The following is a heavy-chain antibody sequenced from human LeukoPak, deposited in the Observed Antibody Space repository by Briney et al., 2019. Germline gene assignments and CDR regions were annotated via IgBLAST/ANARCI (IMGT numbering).Heavy chain of an antibody. V-gene: IGHV1-2*02. CDR3: ARGLAAIPSYYYYYMDV. CDR1: GYTFTGYY. D-gene: IGHD6-25*01. CDR2: INPNSGGT. J-gene: IGHJ6*03. Sequence: ASVKVSCKASGYTFTGYYMHWVRQAPGQGLEWMGWINPNSGGTNYAQKFQGRVTMTRDTSISTAYMELSRLRSDDTAVYYCARGLAAIPSYYYYYMDVWGKGTTVTISS.